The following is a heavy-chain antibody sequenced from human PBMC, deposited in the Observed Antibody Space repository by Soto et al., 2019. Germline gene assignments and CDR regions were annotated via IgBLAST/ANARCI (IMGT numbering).Heavy chain of an antibody. V-gene: IGHV3-48*02. Sequence: EVQLVESGGGLVQPGGSLRLSCAASGFTFGSYNMDWVRQAPGKGLEWLSYISGIGTTIYYADSVRGRFTTSRDNAKNSLYLQMKSLRDEDTAVYYCARDQTTGWFDPWGQGTLVTVSS. CDR1: GFTFGSYN. CDR3: ARDQTTGWFDP. D-gene: IGHD4-17*01. J-gene: IGHJ5*02. CDR2: ISGIGTTI.